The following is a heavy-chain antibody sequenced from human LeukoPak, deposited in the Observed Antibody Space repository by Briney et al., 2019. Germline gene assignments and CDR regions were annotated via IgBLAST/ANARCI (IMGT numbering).Heavy chain of an antibody. CDR1: GYTFTSYG. Sequence: ASVKVSCKASGYTFTSYGISWVRQAPGQGLEWMGWISAYNGNTNYAQKFQGRVTMTTDTSTSTAYMELRSLRSDDTAVYYCARAGGGSGWYTTNFDYWGQGTLVTVSS. D-gene: IGHD6-19*01. CDR3: ARAGGGSGWYTTNFDY. J-gene: IGHJ4*02. V-gene: IGHV1-18*01. CDR2: ISAYNGNT.